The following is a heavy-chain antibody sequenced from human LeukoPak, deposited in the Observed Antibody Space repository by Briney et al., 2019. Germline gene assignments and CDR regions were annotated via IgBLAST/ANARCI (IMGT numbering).Heavy chain of an antibody. J-gene: IGHJ4*02. V-gene: IGHV3-9*01. D-gene: IGHD2-15*01. Sequence: GGSLRLSCAASGFTFDDYAMHWVRQAPGKGLEWVSGISWNSGSIGYADSVKGRFTISRDNAKNSLYLQMNSLRAEDTAVYYCARVRRYCSGGSCYSLFDYWGQGTLVTVSS. CDR1: GFTFDDYA. CDR3: ARVRRYCSGGSCYSLFDY. CDR2: ISWNSGSI.